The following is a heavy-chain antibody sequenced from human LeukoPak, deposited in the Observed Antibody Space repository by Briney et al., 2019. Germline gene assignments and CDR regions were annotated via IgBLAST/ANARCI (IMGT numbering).Heavy chain of an antibody. D-gene: IGHD6-13*01. V-gene: IGHV4-39*01. CDR2: IYYSGST. Sequence: SETLSLTCTVSGGSISSSSYYWGWIRQPPGTGLEWIGSIYYSGSTYYNPSLKSRVTISVDTSNNQFSLKLSSVTAADTAVYYCASQYLRESSWFHKGESDNWFDPWGQGTLVTVSS. J-gene: IGHJ5*02. CDR3: ASQYLRESSWFHKGESDNWFDP. CDR1: GGSISSSSYY.